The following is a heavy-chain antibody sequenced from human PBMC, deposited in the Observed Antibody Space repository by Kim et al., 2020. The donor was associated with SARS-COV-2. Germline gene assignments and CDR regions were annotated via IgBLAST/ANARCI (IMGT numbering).Heavy chain of an antibody. CDR2: ISSSSSYI. J-gene: IGHJ6*02. CDR3: ARDRIRYCCSTSCSEASYYYGMDV. Sequence: GGSLRLSCAASGFTFSSYSMNWVRQAPGKGLEWVSSISSSSSYIYYADSVKGRFTISRDNAKNSLYLQMNSLRAEDTAVYYCARDRIRYCCSTSCSEASYYYGMDVWGQGTTVTVSS. D-gene: IGHD2-2*01. V-gene: IGHV3-21*01. CDR1: GFTFSSYS.